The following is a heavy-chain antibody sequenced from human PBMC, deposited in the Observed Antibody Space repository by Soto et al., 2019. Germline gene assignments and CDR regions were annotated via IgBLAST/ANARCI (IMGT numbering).Heavy chain of an antibody. D-gene: IGHD3-22*01. CDR3: ARSTTNYDSSGYYLDY. V-gene: IGHV1-69*13. CDR2: IIPIFGTA. J-gene: IGHJ4*02. CDR1: GGTFSSYA. Sequence: SVKVSFKASGGTFSSYAISWVRQAPGQGLEWMGGIIPIFGTANYAQKFQGRVTITADESTSTAYMELSSLRSEDTAVYYCARSTTNYDSSGYYLDYWGQGTLVTVSS.